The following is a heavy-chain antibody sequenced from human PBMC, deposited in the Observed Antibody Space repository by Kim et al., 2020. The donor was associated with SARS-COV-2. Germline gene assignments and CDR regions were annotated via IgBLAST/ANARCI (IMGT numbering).Heavy chain of an antibody. Sequence: RYSPSFQGQVTISADKSISTAYLQWSSLKASDTAMYYCARVKSDWNHLDYWGQGTLVTVSS. CDR3: ARVKSDWNHLDY. V-gene: IGHV5-51*01. J-gene: IGHJ4*02. D-gene: IGHD1-1*01.